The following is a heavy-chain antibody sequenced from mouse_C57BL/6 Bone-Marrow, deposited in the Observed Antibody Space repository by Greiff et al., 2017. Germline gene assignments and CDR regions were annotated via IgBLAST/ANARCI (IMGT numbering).Heavy chain of an antibody. Sequence: QVQLKQSGAELAKPGASVKLSCKASGYTFTSSWMHWVTQRPGQGLEWIGYINPSSGYTKYNQKFKDKATLPADKSSSTAYMQLSSLTYEDSAVYYCTRRLRHFDYWCQGTTLTVSS. J-gene: IGHJ2*01. CDR3: TRRLRHFDY. D-gene: IGHD2-4*01. CDR1: GYTFTSSW. V-gene: IGHV1-7*01. CDR2: INPSSGYT.